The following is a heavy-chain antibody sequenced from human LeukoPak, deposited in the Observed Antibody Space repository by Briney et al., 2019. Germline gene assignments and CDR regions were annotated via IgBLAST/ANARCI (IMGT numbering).Heavy chain of an antibody. CDR1: GFTFSSYA. V-gene: IGHV3-21*01. CDR3: ASSCSGGSCYSSTFDI. J-gene: IGHJ3*02. Sequence: PGGSLRLSCAASGFTFSSYAMSWVRQAPGKGLEWVSSISSSSAYIYYADSVKGRFTISRDNAKNSLYLQMNSLRAEDTAVYYCASSCSGGSCYSSTFDIWGQGTMVTVSS. D-gene: IGHD2-15*01. CDR2: ISSSSAYI.